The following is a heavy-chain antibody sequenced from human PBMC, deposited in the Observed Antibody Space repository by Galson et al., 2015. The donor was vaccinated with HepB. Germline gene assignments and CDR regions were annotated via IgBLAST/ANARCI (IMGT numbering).Heavy chain of an antibody. CDR3: AREDSYAWFDY. CDR2: ISSSSSYK. D-gene: IGHD5-18*01. V-gene: IGHV3-21*01. J-gene: IGHJ4*02. CDR1: GFTFSSYS. Sequence: SLRLSCAVSGFTFSSYSMNWVRQAPGKGLEWVSSISSSSSYKHYADSGKGRFTVSRDNAKNSLYLQMNSLRAEDTAVYYCAREDSYAWFDYWGQGTLVTVSS.